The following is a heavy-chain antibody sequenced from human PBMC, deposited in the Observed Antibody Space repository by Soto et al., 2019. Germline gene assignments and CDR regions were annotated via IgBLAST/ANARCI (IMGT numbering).Heavy chain of an antibody. CDR3: ARDGIAVAVYFDY. D-gene: IGHD6-19*01. CDR1: GFTFSSYS. J-gene: IGHJ4*02. Sequence: GESLKISCAASGFTFSSYSLHWVRQAPGKGLGWVAVISFDGNNKYYAGSVKGRFTMSRDISKNTLFLQMSSLRAEDTAVYYCARDGIAVAVYFDYWGRGTLVTVSS. CDR2: ISFDGNNK. V-gene: IGHV3-30-3*01.